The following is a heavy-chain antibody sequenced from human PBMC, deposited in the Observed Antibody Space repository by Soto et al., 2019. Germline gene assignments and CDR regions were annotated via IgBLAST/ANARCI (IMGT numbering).Heavy chain of an antibody. CDR3: ASNFYCSGGGCYLDYYYYMDV. J-gene: IGHJ6*03. V-gene: IGHV3-33*01. CDR1: GFTFSSYG. D-gene: IGHD2-15*01. CDR2: IWYDGSNK. Sequence: GGSLRLSCAASGFTFSSYGMHWVRQAPGKGLEWVAVIWYDGSNKYYADSVKGRFTISRDNSKNTLYLQMNSLRAEDTAVYYCASNFYCSGGGCYLDYYYYMDVWGKGTTVTVSS.